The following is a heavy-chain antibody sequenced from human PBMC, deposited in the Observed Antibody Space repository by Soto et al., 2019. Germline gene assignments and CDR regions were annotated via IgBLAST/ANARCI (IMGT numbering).Heavy chain of an antibody. CDR1: GGSVSNGSYY. Sequence: QVQLQESGPGLVKPSETLSLTCTVSGGSVSNGSYYWSWIRQPPGKGLEWIGYIYYSGSTHYNPSLKSRVTISIDTPNNKFSLELSSVTAADTAVYFCARVQYSSSWDFDSWGQGTLVTVSS. V-gene: IGHV4-61*01. CDR3: ARVQYSSSWDFDS. D-gene: IGHD6-13*01. CDR2: IYYSGST. J-gene: IGHJ4*02.